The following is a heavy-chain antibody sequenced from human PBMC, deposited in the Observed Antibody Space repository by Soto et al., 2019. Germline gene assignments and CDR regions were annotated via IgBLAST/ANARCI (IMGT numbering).Heavy chain of an antibody. CDR3: AKCVADTYGMDV. V-gene: IGHV3-23*01. J-gene: IGHJ6*02. CDR2: ICGSGGST. CDR1: GFTFSSYA. Sequence: PGGSLRLSCAASGFTFSSYAMSWVRQAPGKGLEWVSAICGSGGSTYYADSVKGRFTISRDNSKNTLYLQMNSLRAEDTAVYYCAKCVADTYGMDVWGQGTTVTVSS.